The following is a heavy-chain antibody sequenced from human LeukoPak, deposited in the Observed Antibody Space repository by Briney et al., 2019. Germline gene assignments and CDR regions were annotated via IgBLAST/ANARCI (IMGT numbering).Heavy chain of an antibody. V-gene: IGHV4-39*02. Sequence: SETLSLTCTVSGGSISSSIHYWGWVRQPPGKGLEWIGSVYYSGGTYYNPSLESRLTISVDTSNNRFSLKLKSVTAADTAVFYCARVTTGSTTLDSWGQGILVTVSS. D-gene: IGHD1-1*01. CDR3: ARVTTGSTTLDS. CDR1: GGSISSSIHY. J-gene: IGHJ5*01. CDR2: VYYSGGT.